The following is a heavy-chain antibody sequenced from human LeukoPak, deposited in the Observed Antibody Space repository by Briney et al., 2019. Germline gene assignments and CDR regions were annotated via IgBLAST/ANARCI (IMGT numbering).Heavy chain of an antibody. CDR2: ISAYNGNT. V-gene: IGHV1-18*01. Sequence: ASVKVSCKASDYTFTNYGVTWVRQAPGQGLEWMGWISAYNGNTNYAQNFQGRVTMTTDTSTSTAYMDLRSLRSDDTAVYYCARIYGSGDYWGQGTQVTVSS. J-gene: IGHJ4*02. CDR3: ARIYGSGDY. CDR1: DYTFTNYG. D-gene: IGHD3-10*01.